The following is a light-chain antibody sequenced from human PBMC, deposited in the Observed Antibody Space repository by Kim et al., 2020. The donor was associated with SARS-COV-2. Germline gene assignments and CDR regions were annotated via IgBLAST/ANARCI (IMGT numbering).Light chain of an antibody. Sequence: QSVLTQPPSVSAAPGQKVTISCSGSSSDIGNNYVSWYQQLPGTAPKLLIYYNNKRPSGIPDRFSGSKSGTSATLDITGLQTGDEADYYCGTWHTSLSAWVFGGGTQLTVL. V-gene: IGLV1-51*01. CDR3: GTWHTSLSAWV. CDR1: SSDIGNNY. CDR2: YNN. J-gene: IGLJ3*02.